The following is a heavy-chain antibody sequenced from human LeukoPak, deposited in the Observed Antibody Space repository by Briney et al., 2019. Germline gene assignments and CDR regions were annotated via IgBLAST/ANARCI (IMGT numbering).Heavy chain of an antibody. D-gene: IGHD6-13*01. J-gene: IGHJ6*02. CDR3: ATLAAAGSYYYYGMDV. CDR2: INPNSGGT. Sequence: ASVKVSCTASGYTFTGYYMHWVRQAPGQGLEWMGWINPNSGGTNYAQKFQGRVTMTRDTSTSTAYMELSRLRSDDTAVYYCATLAAAGSYYYYGMDVWGQGTTVTVSS. V-gene: IGHV1-2*02. CDR1: GYTFTGYY.